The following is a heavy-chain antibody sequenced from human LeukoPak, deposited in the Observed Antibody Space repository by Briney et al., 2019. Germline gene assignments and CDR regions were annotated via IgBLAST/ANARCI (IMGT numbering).Heavy chain of an antibody. CDR1: GFTFSSYA. Sequence: GGSLRLSCAASGFTFSSYAMNWVRQAPGRGLEWVSTISGNGRNTFYSDSVKGRFTISRDNSKNTLYLQMNSLGAEDTAVYHCAKDRIAVTGHDFDHWGQGTLVTVSS. J-gene: IGHJ4*02. D-gene: IGHD6-19*01. CDR2: ISGNGRNT. CDR3: AKDRIAVTGHDFDH. V-gene: IGHV3-23*01.